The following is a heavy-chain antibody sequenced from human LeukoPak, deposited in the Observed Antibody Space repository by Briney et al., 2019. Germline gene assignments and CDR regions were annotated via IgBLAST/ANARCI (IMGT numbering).Heavy chain of an antibody. J-gene: IGHJ5*02. CDR1: GGSISSYY. V-gene: IGHV4-59*01. CDR3: ARTLYSGSYWDWFDP. CDR2: IYYSGNT. Sequence: SETLSLTCTVSGGSISSYYWSWIRQPPGKGLEWIGYIYYSGNTNYNPSLKSRVTISVDTSKNQFSLKLSSVTAADTAVYYCARTLYSGSYWDWFDPWGQGTLVTVSS. D-gene: IGHD1-26*01.